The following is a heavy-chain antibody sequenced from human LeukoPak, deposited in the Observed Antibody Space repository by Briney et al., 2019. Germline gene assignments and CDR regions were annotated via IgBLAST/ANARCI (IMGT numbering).Heavy chain of an antibody. J-gene: IGHJ4*02. D-gene: IGHD2-2*01. CDR2: ISTTSTYI. CDR1: GFAFSSYN. V-gene: IGHV3-21*06. Sequence: TPGGSLRLSCAASGFAFSSYNMKSVRQAPGKGLEWVSFISTTSTYIYYADSVKGRFTVSRDNSKNLLYLQMDSLRVEDTAVYYCARAGTCSSTSCDGGIEYWGQGTLVTVSS. CDR3: ARAGTCSSTSCDGGIEY.